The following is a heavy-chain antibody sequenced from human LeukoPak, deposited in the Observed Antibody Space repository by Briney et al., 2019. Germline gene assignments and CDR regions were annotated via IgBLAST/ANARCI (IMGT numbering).Heavy chain of an antibody. V-gene: IGHV3-30*02. Sequence: GGSLRLSCAASGFTFNTYGLHWVRQAPGKGLEWLAFIRSDGSSKYYADSVKGRFTISRDNSKNTLYLQMNSLRAEDTAVYYCAKEGDYGGNSFSSPGVYGMDVWGQGTTVTVSS. J-gene: IGHJ6*02. CDR3: AKEGDYGGNSFSSPGVYGMDV. CDR2: IRSDGSSK. D-gene: IGHD4-23*01. CDR1: GFTFNTYG.